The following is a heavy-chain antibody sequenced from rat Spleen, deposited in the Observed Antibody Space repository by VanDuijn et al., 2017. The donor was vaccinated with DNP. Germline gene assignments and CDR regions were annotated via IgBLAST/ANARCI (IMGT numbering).Heavy chain of an antibody. D-gene: IGHD1-2*01. Sequence: EVQLVESGGGLVQPGRSRKLSCAASGFTFSDYNMAWVRQAPKKGLEWVASITSSGGRTYYPDSVKGRFTISRDNAKSSLYLQMDSLRSEDTAIYYCARGRLYPHYAMDAWGQGTSVTVSS. V-gene: IGHV5S10*01. CDR2: ITSSGGRT. CDR1: GFTFSDYN. CDR3: ARGRLYPHYAMDA. J-gene: IGHJ4*01.